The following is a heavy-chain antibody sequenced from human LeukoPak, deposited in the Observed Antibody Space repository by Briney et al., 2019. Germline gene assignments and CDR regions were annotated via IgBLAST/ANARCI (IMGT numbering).Heavy chain of an antibody. CDR1: GFTVSDYY. D-gene: IGHD1-7*01. V-gene: IGHV3-11*04. Sequence: KPGGSLRLSCAASGFTVSDYYMNWVRQAPGKGLEWVSYISSSGSTIYYADSVKGRFTISRDNAKNSLYLQMNSLRAEDTAVYYCARVGWNYVEIDYWGQGTLVTVSS. J-gene: IGHJ4*02. CDR3: ARVGWNYVEIDY. CDR2: ISSSGSTI.